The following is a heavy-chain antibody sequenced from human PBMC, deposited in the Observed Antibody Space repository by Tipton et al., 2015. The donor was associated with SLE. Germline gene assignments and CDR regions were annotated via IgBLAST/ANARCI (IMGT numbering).Heavy chain of an antibody. V-gene: IGHV4-38-2*02. CDR2: MYHSGNT. CDR1: GYSISSGFY. D-gene: IGHD3-22*01. Sequence: TLSLTCAVSGYSISSGFYWGWIRQPPGKGLEWIGSMYHSGNTYYNPSLKSGVTISVDTSKNQFSLKMRSVTASDTAVYYCAREKSSGHSDYWGQGALVTVSS. CDR3: AREKSSGHSDY. J-gene: IGHJ4*02.